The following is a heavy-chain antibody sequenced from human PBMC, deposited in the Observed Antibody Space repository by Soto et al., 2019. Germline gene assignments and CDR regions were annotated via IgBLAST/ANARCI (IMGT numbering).Heavy chain of an antibody. D-gene: IGHD5-12*01. Sequence: SETLSLTCTVSGGSISSSSYYWGWIRQPPGKGLEWIGTIYYSGSTYYKPSLKSRVTISVDTSKNQFSLRLSSVTAADTAVYYCARQEVASILEYNWFDPWGQGTLVTVSS. CDR1: GGSISSSSYY. V-gene: IGHV4-39*01. J-gene: IGHJ5*02. CDR3: ARQEVASILEYNWFDP. CDR2: IYYSGST.